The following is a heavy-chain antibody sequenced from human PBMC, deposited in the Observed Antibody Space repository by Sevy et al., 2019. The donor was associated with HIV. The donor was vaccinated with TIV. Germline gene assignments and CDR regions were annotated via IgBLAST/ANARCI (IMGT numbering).Heavy chain of an antibody. CDR2: ISWNSGSI. CDR1: GFTFDDYA. J-gene: IGHJ6*02. D-gene: IGHD2-15*01. CDR3: AKDRGGGYYYGRDV. Sequence: GGSLRLSCAASGFTFDDYAMHWVRQAPGKGLEWVSGISWNSGSIGYADSVKGRFTISRDNAKNSLYLQMNSRRAEDTALYYCAKDRGGGYYYGRDVWGQGTTVTVSS. V-gene: IGHV3-9*01.